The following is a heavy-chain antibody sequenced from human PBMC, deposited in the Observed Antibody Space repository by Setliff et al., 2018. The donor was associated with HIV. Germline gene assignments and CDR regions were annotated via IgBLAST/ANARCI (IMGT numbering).Heavy chain of an antibody. Sequence: GESLKISCAASGFPFSNAWMSWVRQAPGKGLEWVGRIKSKTDGGTTDYAAPVKGRFTISRDDSKNTLYLQMNSLKTEDTAVYYCTTIQKLTTPVDYWGQGTLVTVSS. D-gene: IGHD4-17*01. CDR2: IKSKTDGGTT. CDR3: TTIQKLTTPVDY. V-gene: IGHV3-15*01. CDR1: GFPFSNAW. J-gene: IGHJ4*02.